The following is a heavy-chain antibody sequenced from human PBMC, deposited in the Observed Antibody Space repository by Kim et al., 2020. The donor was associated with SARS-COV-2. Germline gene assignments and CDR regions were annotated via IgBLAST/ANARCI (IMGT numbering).Heavy chain of an antibody. CDR1: GFTFSSYA. V-gene: IGHV3-23*01. Sequence: GGSLRLSCAASGFTFSSYAMSWVRQAPGKGLEWVSAISCSGGSTYYADSVKGRFTISRDNSKNTLYLQMNSLRAEDTAVYYCAKERVGHIVVVPAAIVGPLDYWGQGTLVTVSS. CDR2: ISCSGGST. D-gene: IGHD2-2*01. CDR3: AKERVGHIVVVPAAIVGPLDY. J-gene: IGHJ4*02.